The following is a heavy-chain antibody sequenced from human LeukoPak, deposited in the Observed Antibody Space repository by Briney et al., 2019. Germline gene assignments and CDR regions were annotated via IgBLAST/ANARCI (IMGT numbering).Heavy chain of an antibody. J-gene: IGHJ3*02. D-gene: IGHD3-3*01. V-gene: IGHV3-30*02. CDR3: TKRLSLRFDAFDI. Sequence: GGSLRLSCAASGFTFSSYGMHWVRQAPGKGLEWVAFIRYDGSNKYYADSVKGRFTISRDTSKNTLYLQMNSLRAEDTAFYYCTKRLSLRFDAFDIWGPGTMVTVSS. CDR1: GFTFSSYG. CDR2: IRYDGSNK.